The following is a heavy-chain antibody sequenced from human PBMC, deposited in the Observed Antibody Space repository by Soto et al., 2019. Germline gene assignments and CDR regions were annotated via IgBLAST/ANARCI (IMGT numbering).Heavy chain of an antibody. D-gene: IGHD1-26*01. J-gene: IGHJ5*02. Sequence: QVHLVQSGAEVQKPGASVRISCQASGYAFTTSAIHWVRQAPGQILEWMGWINPATGDTKYSQNVRGRVTFALDTSATTAYMDLRSLASHDTAVYYCARASGRSKLLPFYFDPWGQGTQVTVSS. CDR2: INPATGDT. CDR1: GYAFTTSA. V-gene: IGHV1-3*01. CDR3: ARASGRSKLLPFYFDP.